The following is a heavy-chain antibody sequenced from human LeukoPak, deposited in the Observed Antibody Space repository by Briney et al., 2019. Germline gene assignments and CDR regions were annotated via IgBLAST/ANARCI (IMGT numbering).Heavy chain of an antibody. CDR3: ARVDYYGSGGTFQH. D-gene: IGHD3-10*01. J-gene: IGHJ1*01. CDR1: GGSFSGYY. Sequence: PSETLSLACAEYGGSFSGYYWSWIRQPPGKGLEWIGYIYYSGSTNYNPSLKSRVTISVDKSKNQFSLKLSSVTAADTAVYYCARVDYYGSGGTFQHWGQGTLVTVSS. V-gene: IGHV4-59*01. CDR2: IYYSGST.